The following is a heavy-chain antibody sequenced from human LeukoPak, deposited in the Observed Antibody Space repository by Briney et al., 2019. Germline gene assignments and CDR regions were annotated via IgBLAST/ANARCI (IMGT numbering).Heavy chain of an antibody. V-gene: IGHV4-39*01. CDR2: IYYSGST. CDR3: ASRSIMVRGVPFDN. J-gene: IGHJ4*02. D-gene: IGHD3-10*01. Sequence: NASETLSLTCTVSGGSISSSSYYWGWIRQPPGKGLEWIGSIYYSGSTYYNPSLKSRVTISVDTSKNQFSLKLSSVTAADTAVYYCASRSIMVRGVPFDNWGQGTLVTVSS. CDR1: GGSISSSSYY.